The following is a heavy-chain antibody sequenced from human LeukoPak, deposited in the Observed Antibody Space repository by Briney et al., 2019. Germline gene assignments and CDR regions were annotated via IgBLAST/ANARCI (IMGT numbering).Heavy chain of an antibody. D-gene: IGHD1-26*01. CDR3: ARDWSSGLGAAPGDY. CDR1: GGTFSSYA. Sequence: GSSVKVSRKASGGTFSSYAISWVRQAPGQGLEWMGIINPSGGSTGYTQKFQGRVTMTRDTSTSTVYMELSSLTSEDTGVYYCARDWSSGLGAAPGDYWGRGTLVTVSS. J-gene: IGHJ4*02. V-gene: IGHV1-46*01. CDR2: INPSGGST.